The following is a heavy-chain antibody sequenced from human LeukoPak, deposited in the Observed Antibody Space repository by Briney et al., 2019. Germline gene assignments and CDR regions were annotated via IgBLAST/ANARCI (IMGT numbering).Heavy chain of an antibody. J-gene: IGHJ4*02. Sequence: ASVKXSCXXXXXXXTGYYMHWVRQAPGQGLEWMGWINPNSGGTNYAQKFQGRVTMTRDTSISTAYMELSRLRSDDTAVYYCAREGHYDILTGYYSSVLDYWGQGTLVTVSS. D-gene: IGHD3-9*01. CDR3: AREGHYDILTGYYSSVLDY. CDR2: INPNSGGT. V-gene: IGHV1-2*02. CDR1: XXXXTGYY.